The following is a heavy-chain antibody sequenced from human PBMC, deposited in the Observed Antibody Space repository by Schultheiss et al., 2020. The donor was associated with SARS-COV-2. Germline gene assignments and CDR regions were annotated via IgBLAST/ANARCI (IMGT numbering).Heavy chain of an antibody. V-gene: IGHV4-39*07. CDR3: ARASGSSGRAFEY. CDR1: GGSISSISYY. Sequence: SETLSLTCTVSGGSISSISYYWGWIRQPPGKGLEWIGSIYYSGSTNYNPSLKSRVTISVDTSKKQFSLKLSSVTAADTAVYYCARASGSSGRAFEYWGQGTLVTVSS. J-gene: IGHJ4*02. CDR2: IYYSGST. D-gene: IGHD1-26*01.